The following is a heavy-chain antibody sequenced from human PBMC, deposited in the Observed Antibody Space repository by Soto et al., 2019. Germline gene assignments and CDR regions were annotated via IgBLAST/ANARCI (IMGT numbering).Heavy chain of an antibody. CDR2: IHSSGST. CDR3: AGGGEQLGFFDI. D-gene: IGHD6-6*01. Sequence: QVQLQESGPGLVKPSETLSLTCTVSGGSISSYFWSWIRQPPGKGLEWIAYIHSSGSTNYNPSLKSRXXIXVXXSKNQFSLTMISVTAADTAVYFCAGGGEQLGFFDIWGQGTTVTVSS. V-gene: IGHV4-59*01. J-gene: IGHJ3*02. CDR1: GGSISSYF.